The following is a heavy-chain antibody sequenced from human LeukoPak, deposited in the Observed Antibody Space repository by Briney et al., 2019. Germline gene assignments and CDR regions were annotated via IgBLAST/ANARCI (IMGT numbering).Heavy chain of an antibody. Sequence: SQTLSLTCTVSGGSISSGDYYWSWIRRPPGKGLEWIGYIYYSGSTYYNPSLKSRVTISVDTSKNQFSLKLSSVTAADTAVYYCARVRIAAANPPFDYWGQGTLVTVSS. CDR3: ARVRIAAANPPFDY. CDR2: IYYSGST. CDR1: GGSISSGDYY. V-gene: IGHV4-30-4*08. J-gene: IGHJ4*02. D-gene: IGHD6-13*01.